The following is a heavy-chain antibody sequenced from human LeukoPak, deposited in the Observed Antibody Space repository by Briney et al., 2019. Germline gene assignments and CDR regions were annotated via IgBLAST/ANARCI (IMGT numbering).Heavy chain of an antibody. CDR3: AKDPDCTSGICYTFFDY. CDR1: RFTFSSYS. J-gene: IGHJ4*02. Sequence: PGGSLRLSCAASRFTFSSYSMNWVRQAPGKGLEWVSSISSSGSYIYYADSVKGRFTISRDNSKNTLYLQMNSLRAEDTAVYYCAKDPDCTSGICYTFFDYWGQGTLATVSS. V-gene: IGHV3-21*04. D-gene: IGHD2-8*01. CDR2: ISSSGSYI.